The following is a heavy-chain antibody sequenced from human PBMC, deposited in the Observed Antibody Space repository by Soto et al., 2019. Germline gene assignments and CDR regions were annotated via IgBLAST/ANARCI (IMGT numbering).Heavy chain of an antibody. V-gene: IGHV1-69*02. CDR3: AGGQRYVQWLVHDAFDI. J-gene: IGHJ3*02. Sequence: QVQLVQSGAEVKKPGSSVKVSCKASGGTFSSYTISWVRQAPGQGLEWMGRIIPILGIANYAQKFQGRVTITADKSTSTAYMELSSLRSEDTAVYYCAGGQRYVQWLVHDAFDIWGQGTMVTVSS. CDR1: GGTFSSYT. CDR2: IIPILGIA. D-gene: IGHD6-19*01.